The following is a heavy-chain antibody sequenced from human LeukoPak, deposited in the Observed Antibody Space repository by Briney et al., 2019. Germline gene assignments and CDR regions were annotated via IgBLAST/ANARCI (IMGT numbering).Heavy chain of an antibody. V-gene: IGHV3-30-3*01. CDR1: GFTFSNFA. Sequence: PGRSQRLSCAASGFTFSNFAMHWVLQAPGKGLEWVTLILSDGSNEQYADSVRGRFTISRDNSKNTLYLQMNSLRTEDTAVYYCARASPGMDVWGQGITVTVSS. J-gene: IGHJ6*02. CDR3: ARASPGMDV. CDR2: ILSDGSNE.